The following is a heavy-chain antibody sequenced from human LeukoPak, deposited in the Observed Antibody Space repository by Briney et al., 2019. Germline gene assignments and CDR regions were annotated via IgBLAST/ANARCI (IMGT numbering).Heavy chain of an antibody. Sequence: SETLSLTCAVYGGSFSGYYWSWIRQPPGKGLEWIGEINHSGSTNCNPSLKSRVTISVDTSKNQFSLKLSSVTAADTAVYYCARGRGRWEPRYYMDVWGKGTTVTVSS. CDR3: ARGRGRWEPRYYMDV. CDR2: INHSGST. J-gene: IGHJ6*03. V-gene: IGHV4-34*01. D-gene: IGHD1-26*01. CDR1: GGSFSGYY.